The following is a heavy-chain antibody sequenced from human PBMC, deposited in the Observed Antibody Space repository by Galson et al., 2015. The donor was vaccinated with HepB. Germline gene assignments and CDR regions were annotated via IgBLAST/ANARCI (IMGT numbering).Heavy chain of an antibody. CDR3: AKGPFDYGGNPLRYYYMDV. CDR2: ISGSGGST. CDR1: GFTFSNAW. V-gene: IGHV3-23*01. Sequence: SLRLSCAASGFTFSNAWMSWVRQAPGKGLEWVSAISGSGGSTYYADSVKGRFTISRDNSKNTLYLQMNSLRAEDTAVYYCAKGPFDYGGNPLRYYYMDVWGKGTTVTVSS. J-gene: IGHJ6*03. D-gene: IGHD4-23*01.